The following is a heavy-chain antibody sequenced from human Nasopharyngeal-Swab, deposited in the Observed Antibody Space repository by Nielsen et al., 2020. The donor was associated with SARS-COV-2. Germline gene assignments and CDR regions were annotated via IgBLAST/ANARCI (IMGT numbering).Heavy chain of an antibody. Sequence: GSLRLSCTVSGGSISDNYWGWIRPPPGEGLEWIGSIYHSGSTNYNSSLKSRITISLDASKKQFSLKMSSVTAADTAVYYCARVVCSGGSCSFDTWGQGTLVTVSS. V-gene: IGHV4-59*01. J-gene: IGHJ5*02. CDR2: IYHSGST. CDR1: GGSISDNY. D-gene: IGHD2-15*01. CDR3: ARVVCSGGSCSFDT.